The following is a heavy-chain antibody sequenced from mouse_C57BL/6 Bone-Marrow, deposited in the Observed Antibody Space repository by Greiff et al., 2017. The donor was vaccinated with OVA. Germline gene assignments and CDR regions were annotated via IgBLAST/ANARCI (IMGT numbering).Heavy chain of an antibody. V-gene: IGHV5-9*01. CDR3: ARDPYFDV. CDR1: GFTFSSYT. CDR2: ISGGGGNT. J-gene: IGHJ1*03. Sequence: EVKVEESGGGLVKPGGSLKLSCAASGFTFSSYTMSWVRQTPEKRLEWVATISGGGGNTYYPDSVKGRFTISRDNAKNTLYLQMSSLRSEDTALYYCARDPYFDVWGTGTTVTVSS.